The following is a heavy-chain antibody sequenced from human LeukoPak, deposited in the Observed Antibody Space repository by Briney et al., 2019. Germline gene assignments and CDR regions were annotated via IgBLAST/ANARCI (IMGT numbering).Heavy chain of an antibody. CDR2: INTNTGNP. CDR3: ARPGVTGGPASDY. D-gene: IGHD3-10*01. Sequence: GASVKVSCKASGYIFTDYYMHWVRQAPGQGLEWMGWINTNTGNPTYAQGFTGRFVFSLDTSVSTAYLQITSLKAEDTAVYFCARPGVTGGPASDYWGQGTVVTVSS. CDR1: GYIFTDYY. J-gene: IGHJ4*02. V-gene: IGHV7-4-1*02.